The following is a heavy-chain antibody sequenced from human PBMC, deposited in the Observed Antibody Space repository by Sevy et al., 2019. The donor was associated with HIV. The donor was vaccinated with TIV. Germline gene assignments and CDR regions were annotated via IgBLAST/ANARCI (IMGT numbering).Heavy chain of an antibody. CDR2: MNPNSGNT. CDR1: GYTFTSYD. J-gene: IGHJ4*02. CDR3: ARVTKMGLYFDY. D-gene: IGHD4-4*01. Sequence: ASVKVSCKASGYTFTSYDINWVRQATGQGLEWMGWMNPNSGNTGYAQKFQGRVTMTRNTSISTAYMELSSLRSEDTAGYYCARVTKMGLYFDYWGQGTLVTVSS. V-gene: IGHV1-8*01.